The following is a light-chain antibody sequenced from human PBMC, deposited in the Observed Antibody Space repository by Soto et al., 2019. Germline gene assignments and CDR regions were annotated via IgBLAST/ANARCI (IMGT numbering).Light chain of an antibody. V-gene: IGLV2-14*03. CDR1: DSDIGGYDH. CDR3: TSHTSSSALV. CDR2: DVT. J-gene: IGLJ2*01. Sequence: QSALTQPASVSASPGQSIAISCTGTDSDIGGYDHVPWYQQHPGTAPKLLIYDVTNRPSGVYSRFSGSKAGTTASPTISGLDTEEAADYYYTSHTSSSALVFGGGTKLTVL.